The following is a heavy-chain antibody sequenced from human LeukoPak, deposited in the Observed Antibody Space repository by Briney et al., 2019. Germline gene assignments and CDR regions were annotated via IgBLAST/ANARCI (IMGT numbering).Heavy chain of an antibody. D-gene: IGHD2-2*01. CDR3: ARGYCSSTCCYRYYYYYGMDV. J-gene: IGHJ6*02. Sequence: PGGSLRLSCAASGFTFSDYYMSWIRQAPGKGLEWVSYISSSGSTIYYADSVKGRFTISRDNAKNSLYLQMNSLRAEDTAVYYCARGYCSSTCCYRYYYYYGMDVWGQGTTVTVSS. CDR1: GFTFSDYY. V-gene: IGHV3-11*01. CDR2: ISSSGSTI.